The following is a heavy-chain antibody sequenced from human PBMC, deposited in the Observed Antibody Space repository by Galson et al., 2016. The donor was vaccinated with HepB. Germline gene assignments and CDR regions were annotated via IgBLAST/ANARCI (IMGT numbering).Heavy chain of an antibody. CDR2: ISHSGTT. J-gene: IGHJ4*02. D-gene: IGHD2/OR15-2a*01. CDR1: GGSIRPYF. CDR3: ATGYYLPHY. V-gene: IGHV4-59*08. Sequence: SETLSLTCVVSGGSIRPYFWSWVRQSSGKGLEWIGYISHSGTTSYNPSLKNRVTMSIDPSNNQFSLNLRSVTAADTAMYFCATGYYLPHYWGPGTLVTVSS.